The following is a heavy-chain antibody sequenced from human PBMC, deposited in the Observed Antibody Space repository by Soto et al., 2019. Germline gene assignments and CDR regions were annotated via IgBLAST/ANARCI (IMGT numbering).Heavy chain of an antibody. J-gene: IGHJ6*02. V-gene: IGHV3-15*01. D-gene: IGHD3-22*01. CDR1: GLTFSDAW. CDR3: CTISHYSDTSGYYYYYGMDV. Sequence: EVQLVESGGGLVKPGGSLRLSCSASGLTFSDAWMSWVHQAPGKGLEWVGRIKSKSDGGTTDYNALVKGRFTISRDDSKNTLYLQINSLKAEDTAVYYCCTISHYSDTSGYYYYYGMDVWGQGTTVTVSS. CDR2: IKSKSDGGTT.